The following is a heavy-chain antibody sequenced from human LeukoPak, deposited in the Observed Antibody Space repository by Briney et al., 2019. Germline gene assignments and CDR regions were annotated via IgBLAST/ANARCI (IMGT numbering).Heavy chain of an antibody. J-gene: IGHJ6*02. Sequence: PGGSLRLSCSASGFTFSDYYMSWIRQAPGKGLEWVSYISSSGSTIYYADSVKGRFTISRDNAKNSLYLQMNSLRAEDTAVYYCARRGVLWFEELFYYGMDVWGQGTTVTVSS. D-gene: IGHD3-10*01. CDR3: ARRGVLWFEELFYYGMDV. CDR1: GFTFSDYY. V-gene: IGHV3-11*01. CDR2: ISSSGSTI.